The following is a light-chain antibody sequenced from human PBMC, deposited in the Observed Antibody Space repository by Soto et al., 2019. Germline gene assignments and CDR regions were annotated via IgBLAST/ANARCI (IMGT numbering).Light chain of an antibody. CDR2: GAS. Sequence: EIVLTQSPGTLSLPPGERATLSCRASQSVSNNYLAWYQHKPGQPPRLLIFGASSRATGIPDRFSGSGSGSYFTLTISRMKPEEFAVYSWHQRRSAPHSWTFGPGTKVEI. CDR1: QSVSNNY. CDR3: HQRRSAPHSWT. J-gene: IGKJ1*01. V-gene: IGKV3-20*01.